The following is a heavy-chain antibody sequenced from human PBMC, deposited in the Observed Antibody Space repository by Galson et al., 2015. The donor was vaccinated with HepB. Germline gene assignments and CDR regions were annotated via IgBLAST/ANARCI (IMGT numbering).Heavy chain of an antibody. CDR1: GGTFSSYT. V-gene: IGHV1-69*02. CDR2: IIPILGIA. Sequence: SVKVSCKASGGTFSSYTISWVRQAPGQGLEWMGRIIPILGIANYAQKFQGRVTITADKSTSTAYMELSSLRSEDTAVYYCARPRRSSWQTFDIWGQGTMVTVSS. CDR3: ARPRRSSWQTFDI. D-gene: IGHD6-13*01. J-gene: IGHJ3*02.